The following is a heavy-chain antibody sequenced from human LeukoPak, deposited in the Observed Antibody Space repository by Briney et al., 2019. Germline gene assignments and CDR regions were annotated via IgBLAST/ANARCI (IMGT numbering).Heavy chain of an antibody. D-gene: IGHD3-22*01. J-gene: IGHJ5*02. Sequence: ASVKVSCKASGYTFTGYYMHWVRQAPGQGLEWMGWISAYSGNINYAQKFQGRVTMTTDTSTSTAYMELRSLRSDDTAVYYCARWYYDSSTYSNWFDPWGQGTLVTVSS. CDR3: ARWYYDSSTYSNWFDP. CDR2: ISAYSGNI. V-gene: IGHV1-18*04. CDR1: GYTFTGYY.